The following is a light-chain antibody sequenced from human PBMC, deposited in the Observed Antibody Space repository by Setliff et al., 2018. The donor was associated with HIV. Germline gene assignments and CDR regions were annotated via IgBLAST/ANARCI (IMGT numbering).Light chain of an antibody. V-gene: IGLV2-23*02. J-gene: IGLJ1*01. Sequence: QSALTQPASVSGSPGQSITISCTGTNSDVWSYNFVSWYQLHPGKAPKLMIYEVNNRPSGVSNRFSGSKSGNTASLTISGLQAEDEADYYCCSYAGDTAFYVFGSGTKVTVL. CDR2: EVN. CDR3: CSYAGDTAFYV. CDR1: NSDVWSYNF.